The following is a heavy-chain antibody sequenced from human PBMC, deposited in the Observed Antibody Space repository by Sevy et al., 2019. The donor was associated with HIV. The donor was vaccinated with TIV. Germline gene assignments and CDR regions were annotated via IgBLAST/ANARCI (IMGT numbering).Heavy chain of an antibody. CDR1: GFTFSSYS. CDR2: ISSSSSYI. D-gene: IGHD6-13*01. J-gene: IGHJ6*03. Sequence: GGSLRLSCAASGFTFSSYSMNWVRQAPGKGLEWVSSISSSSSYIYYADSVKGRFTISRDNAKNSLYLQMNSLRAEDTAVYYCARGGINSSSWYSLYYYYYYMDVWGKRTTVTVSS. V-gene: IGHV3-21*01. CDR3: ARGGINSSSWYSLYYYYYYMDV.